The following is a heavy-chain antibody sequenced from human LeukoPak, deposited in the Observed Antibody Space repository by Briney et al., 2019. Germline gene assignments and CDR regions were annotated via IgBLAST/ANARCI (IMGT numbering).Heavy chain of an antibody. CDR1: GYSFTSYW. CDR3: ARVRYSGYDQADY. CDR2: IDPGDSDT. D-gene: IGHD5-12*01. V-gene: IGHV5-51*01. J-gene: IGHJ4*02. Sequence: GESLKISCKGSGYSFTSYWIGWVRQMSGKGLEWMGIIDPGDSDTRYSPSLQGQVPISADKSISTAYLQWSSLKASDTGIYYCARVRYSGYDQADYWGQGTLVTVSS.